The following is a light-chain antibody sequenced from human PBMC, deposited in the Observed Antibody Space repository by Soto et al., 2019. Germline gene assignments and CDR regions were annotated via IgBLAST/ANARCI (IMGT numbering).Light chain of an antibody. J-gene: IGLJ1*01. CDR1: TSNIGRST. Sequence: LTQPPSASGAPGQRVTISCSGTTSNIGRSTVSWYQQFPGAAPKLLIYGNTQRPLGVPVRFSGSKSDTSASLAISGLQSEDEADYYCATWNDGIFVFGIGTKVTVL. CDR3: ATWNDGIFV. CDR2: GNT. V-gene: IGLV1-44*01.